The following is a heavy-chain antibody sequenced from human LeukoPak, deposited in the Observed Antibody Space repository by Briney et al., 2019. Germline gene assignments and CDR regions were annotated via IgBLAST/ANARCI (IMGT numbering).Heavy chain of an antibody. V-gene: IGHV3-33*06. D-gene: IGHD1-26*01. Sequence: PGGSLRLSCAASGFTFSSYGMHWVRQAPGKGLEWVAVIWYDGSNKYYADSVKGRFTISRDNSKYTLYLQMNSLRAEDTAVYYCAKGSGSYYYYYGMDVWGQGTTVTVSS. CDR2: IWYDGSNK. CDR3: AKGSGSYYYYYGMDV. CDR1: GFTFSSYG. J-gene: IGHJ6*02.